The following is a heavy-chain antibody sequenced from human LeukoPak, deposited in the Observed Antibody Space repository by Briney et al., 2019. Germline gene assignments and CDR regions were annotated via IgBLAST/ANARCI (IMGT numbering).Heavy chain of an antibody. V-gene: IGHV3-21*01. Sequence: GGSLRLSCAASGFTSSSYSMNWVRQAPGKGLEWVSSISSSSSYIYYADSVKGRFTISRDNAKNSLYLQMNSLRAEDTAVYYCARDFFGRGFDYWGQGTLVTVSS. CDR3: ARDFFGRGFDY. J-gene: IGHJ4*02. CDR1: GFTSSSYS. D-gene: IGHD3-10*01. CDR2: ISSSSSYI.